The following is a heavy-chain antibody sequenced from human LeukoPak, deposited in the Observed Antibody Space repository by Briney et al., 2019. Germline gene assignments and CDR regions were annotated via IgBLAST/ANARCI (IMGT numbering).Heavy chain of an antibody. CDR2: IYYSGST. CDR1: GGSISSSSYY. Sequence: SGTLSLTCTVSGGSISSSSYYWGWIRQPPGKGLEWIGSIYYSGSTYYNPSLKSRVTISVDTSKNQFSLKLSSVTAADTAVYYCARSRSAKWELLGWYFDLWGRGTLVTVSS. J-gene: IGHJ2*01. D-gene: IGHD1-26*01. CDR3: ARSRSAKWELLGWYFDL. V-gene: IGHV4-39*01.